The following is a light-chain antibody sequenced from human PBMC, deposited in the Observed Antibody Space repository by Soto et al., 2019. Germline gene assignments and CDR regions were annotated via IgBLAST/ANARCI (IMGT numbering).Light chain of an antibody. CDR1: SGHSSYA. Sequence: QSVLTQSPSASASLGASVKLTCTLSSGHSSYAIAWHQQQPEKGPRYLMKLNSDGSHSKGDAIPDRFSGSSSGAERYLTISRLQSEDEADYYRQTWGTGIEWVFGGGTKLTVL. CDR3: QTWGTGIEWV. J-gene: IGLJ3*02. V-gene: IGLV4-69*01. CDR2: LNSDGSH.